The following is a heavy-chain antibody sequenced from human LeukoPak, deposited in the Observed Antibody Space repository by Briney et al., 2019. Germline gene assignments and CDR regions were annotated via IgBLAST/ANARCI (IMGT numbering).Heavy chain of an antibody. CDR1: GFIVSNSY. J-gene: IGHJ4*02. CDR3: ARDRPYSTSWYSFDS. V-gene: IGHV3-53*01. Sequence: SGGSLRLSCAASGFIVSNSYMNWVRQTPGKGLEWVSLMHSGGSTYYSDSVKGRFTISRDNAKNTLYLQMNSLRAEDTAVYYCARDRPYSTSWYSFDSWGQGTLVTVSS. CDR2: MHSGGST. D-gene: IGHD6-13*01.